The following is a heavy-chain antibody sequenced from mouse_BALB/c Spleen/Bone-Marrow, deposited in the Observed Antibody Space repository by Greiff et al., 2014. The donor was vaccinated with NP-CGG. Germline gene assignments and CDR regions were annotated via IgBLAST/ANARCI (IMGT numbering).Heavy chain of an antibody. V-gene: IGHV2-6-2*01. D-gene: IGHD4-1*01. CDR1: GFSLTSYG. CDR3: ARSGTDYAMDY. J-gene: IGHJ4*01. Sequence: QVQLQQSGPDLVAPSQSLSLTCTVSGFSLTSYGLHWVRQPPGKGLEWLGVIWSDGSTTYNSALKSRLGTSKDNSKRQVLLKMNSIQTDDTAMYYCARSGTDYAMDYWGQGTSVTVSS. CDR2: IWSDGST.